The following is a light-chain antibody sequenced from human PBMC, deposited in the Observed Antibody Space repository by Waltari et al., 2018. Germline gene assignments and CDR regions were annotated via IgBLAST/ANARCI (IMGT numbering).Light chain of an antibody. Sequence: EIVMTQSPAILSVSPGERATLSCRASQSVSSNLAWYQQRPGQAPRLLIYDAVTRAAGIPARFSGSWSGTEFTLTISSLQSEDFVFYYCQQYNNWPPLTFGGGTKVELK. J-gene: IGKJ4*01. CDR2: DAV. CDR1: QSVSSN. V-gene: IGKV3-15*01. CDR3: QQYNNWPPLT.